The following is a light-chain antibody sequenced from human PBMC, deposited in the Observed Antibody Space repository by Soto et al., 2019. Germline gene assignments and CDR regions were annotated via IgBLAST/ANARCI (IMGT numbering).Light chain of an antibody. CDR1: QSVSSY. Sequence: EIVLTQSPATLSLSPGERATLSCRASQSVSSYLAWYQQKPGQAPRLLIYDASNRATGIPARFSGSGSGTDFTLTIGSLEPEGFAVYYCQQPGAFGGGTKVEIK. CDR2: DAS. J-gene: IGKJ4*01. V-gene: IGKV3-11*01. CDR3: QQPGA.